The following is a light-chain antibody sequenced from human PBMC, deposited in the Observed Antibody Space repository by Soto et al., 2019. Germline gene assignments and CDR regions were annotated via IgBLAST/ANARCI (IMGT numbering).Light chain of an antibody. V-gene: IGKV3-20*01. CDR1: PSGSRRY. CDR2: GAS. J-gene: IGKJ3*01. Sequence: EIVLKQSPGTLSLSPGERATLSCRARPSGSRRYLAWYQQKPGQAPRLLIYGASSRATGIADRFSGSGSGTDFTLTISRLEPEDFAVYYCQQYTGFLTFGPGTKVDIK. CDR3: QQYTGFLT.